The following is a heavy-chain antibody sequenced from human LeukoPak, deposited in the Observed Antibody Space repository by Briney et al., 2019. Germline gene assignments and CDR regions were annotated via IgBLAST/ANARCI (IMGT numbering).Heavy chain of an antibody. CDR3: TTGPEIAAAGNFDY. J-gene: IGHJ4*02. CDR2: IKSKTDGGTT. D-gene: IGHD6-13*01. CDR1: GFTFSNAW. V-gene: IGHV3-15*01. Sequence: GGSLRLSCAASGFTFSNAWMSWVRQAPGKGLEWVGRIKSKTDGGTTDYAAPVKGRFTISRDDSKNTLYLQMNSLKTEDTAVYYCTTGPEIAAAGNFDYWGQGTLVTVSS.